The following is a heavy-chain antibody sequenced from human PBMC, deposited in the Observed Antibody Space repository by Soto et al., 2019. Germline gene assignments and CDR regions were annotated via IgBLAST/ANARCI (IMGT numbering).Heavy chain of an antibody. D-gene: IGHD2-2*01. J-gene: IGHJ4*02. V-gene: IGHV3-21*01. CDR3: ARDPYCSSTSCFLDY. CDR2: ISSSSSYI. Sequence: GGSLRLSCAASGFTFSSYSMNWVRQAPGKGLEWVSSISSSSSYIYYADSVKGRFTISRDNAKNSLYLQMNSLRAEDTAVYYCARDPYCSSTSCFLDYWGQGTLVTVSS. CDR1: GFTFSSYS.